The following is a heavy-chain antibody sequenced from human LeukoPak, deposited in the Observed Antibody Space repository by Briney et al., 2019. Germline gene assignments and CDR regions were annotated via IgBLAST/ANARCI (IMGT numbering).Heavy chain of an antibody. CDR1: GFTLSLYS. CDR3: AKGTRIAAAGSFDY. J-gene: IGHJ4*02. V-gene: IGHV3-9*01. CDR2: ISWNSGSI. Sequence: GGSLRLSCTASGFTLSLYSMHWVRQAPGKGLEWVSGISWNSGSIGYADSVKGRFTISRDNAKNSLYLQMNSLRAEDTALYYCAKGTRIAAAGSFDYWGQGTLVTVSS. D-gene: IGHD6-13*01.